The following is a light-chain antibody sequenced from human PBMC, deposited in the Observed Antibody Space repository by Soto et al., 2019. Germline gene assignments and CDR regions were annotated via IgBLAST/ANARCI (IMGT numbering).Light chain of an antibody. J-gene: IGKJ5*01. CDR2: DAS. CDR1: QGISSA. V-gene: IGKV1-13*02. Sequence: AIRLTQSPSSLSASLGDRVTITCRASQGISSALAWYQQKPGKAPKLLIYDASSLESGVPSRFSGSGSGTDFTLTISSLQPEDFATYYCQQFNSYPPTFGQGTRLEIK. CDR3: QQFNSYPPT.